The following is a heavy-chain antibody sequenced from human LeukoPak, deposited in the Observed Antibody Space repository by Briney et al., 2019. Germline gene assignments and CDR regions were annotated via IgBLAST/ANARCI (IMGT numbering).Heavy chain of an antibody. CDR1: GFTFSSYW. Sequence: PGGSLRLSCAASGFTFSSYWMHWVRQAPGKGLVWVSRINTDGSSTNYADSVKGRFTISRDNAKNTLYLQMNSLRAEDTAVYYCTRDSSSWYTWFDPWGQGTLVTVSS. D-gene: IGHD2-2*02. CDR3: TRDSSSWYTWFDP. V-gene: IGHV3-74*01. CDR2: INTDGSST. J-gene: IGHJ5*02.